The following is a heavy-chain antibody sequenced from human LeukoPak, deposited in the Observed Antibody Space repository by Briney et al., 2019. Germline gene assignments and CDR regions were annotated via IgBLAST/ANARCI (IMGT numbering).Heavy chain of an antibody. D-gene: IGHD1-26*01. J-gene: IGHJ4*02. CDR1: GFTFSSYS. CDR3: AIGIVTSLFDY. V-gene: IGHV3-48*01. Sequence: GGSLRLSCAASGFTFSSYSMNWVRQAPGKGLEWVSYISSSSSTIYYADSVKGRFTISRDNAKNSLYLQMNSLRAEDTAVYYCAIGIVTSLFDYWGQGTLVTVSS. CDR2: ISSSSSTI.